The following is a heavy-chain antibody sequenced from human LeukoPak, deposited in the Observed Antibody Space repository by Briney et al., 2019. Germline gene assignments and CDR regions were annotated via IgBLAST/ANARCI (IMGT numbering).Heavy chain of an antibody. CDR1: GYTFTSYY. Sequence: ASVKVSCKASGYTFTSYYMHWVRQAPGQGLEWMGIINPSGGSTSYAQKLQGRVTMTTDTSTSTAYMELRSLRSDDTAVYYCASEVEDYFDYWGQGTLVTVSS. CDR3: ASEVEDYFDY. J-gene: IGHJ4*02. CDR2: INPSGGST. V-gene: IGHV1-46*01.